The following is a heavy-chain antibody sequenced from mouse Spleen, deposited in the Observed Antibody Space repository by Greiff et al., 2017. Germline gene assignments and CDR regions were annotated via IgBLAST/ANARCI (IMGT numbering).Heavy chain of an antibody. J-gene: IGHJ3*01. V-gene: IGHV1-76*01. CDR3: ARPEYGHCVEWFAH. CDR1: GYTFTDYY. D-gene: IGHD2-1*01. Sequence: QVQLQQSGAELVRPGASVKLSCKASGYTFTDYYINWVKQRPGQGLEWIARIYPGSGNTYYNEKFKGKATLTAEKSSSTAYMQLSSLTSEDSAVYFHARPEYGHCVEWFAHWGQRTLVTVSA. CDR2: IYPGSGNT.